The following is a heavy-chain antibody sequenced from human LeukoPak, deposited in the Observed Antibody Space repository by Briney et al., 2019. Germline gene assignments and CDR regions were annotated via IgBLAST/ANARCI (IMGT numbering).Heavy chain of an antibody. Sequence: PSQTLSLTCTVSGGSISSGSYYWSWIRQPAGKGLEWIGRIYTSGSTNYNPSLKSRVTISVDTSKNQFSLKLSSVTAADTAVYYCAGAPRGYSSSWYSGVPLDAFDIRGQGTMVTVSS. CDR3: AGAPRGYSSSWYSGVPLDAFDI. CDR1: GGSISSGSYY. CDR2: IYTSGST. D-gene: IGHD6-13*01. V-gene: IGHV4-61*02. J-gene: IGHJ3*02.